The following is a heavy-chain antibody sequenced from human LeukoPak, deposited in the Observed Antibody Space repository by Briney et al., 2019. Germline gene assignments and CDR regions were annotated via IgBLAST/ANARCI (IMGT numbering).Heavy chain of an antibody. CDR2: MNPNSGNT. CDR3: ARGQSPPSYVWGSYRYGTPGYYMDV. D-gene: IGHD3-16*02. J-gene: IGHJ6*03. CDR1: GYTFTSYD. Sequence: ASVKVSCKASGYTFTSYDINWVRQATGQGLEWMGWMNPNSGNTGYAQKFQGRVTMTRNTSISTAYMELSSLRSEDTAVYYCARGQSPPSYVWGSYRYGTPGYYMDVWGKGTTVTISS. V-gene: IGHV1-8*01.